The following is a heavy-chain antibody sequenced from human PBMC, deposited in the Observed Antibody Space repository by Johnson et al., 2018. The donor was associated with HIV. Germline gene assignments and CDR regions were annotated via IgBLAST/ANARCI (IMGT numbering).Heavy chain of an antibody. D-gene: IGHD1-1*01. V-gene: IGHV3-30*14. J-gene: IGHJ3*02. CDR1: GFTFSSYA. CDR2: ISYDGTRK. CDR3: ATVWRNEGRHAFDI. Sequence: VQLVESGGGLVQPGGSLRLSCAASGFTFSSYAMSWVRQAPGKGLEWVAVISYDGTRKHYADSVKGRFTISRDNSKNSLYLQMNNLRAEDTAVYFCATVWRNEGRHAFDIWGQGTMVTVSS.